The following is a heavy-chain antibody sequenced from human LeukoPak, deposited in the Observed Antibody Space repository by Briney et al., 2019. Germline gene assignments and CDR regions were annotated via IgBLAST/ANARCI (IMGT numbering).Heavy chain of an antibody. Sequence: GESLKISCKGSGYRVTSYWIAWVRQMPGKGLEWMGIIYPDDSDIRYSPSFQGQVTISADKSISTAYLQWSSLKASDTARYYCARLGQQLNSDYYGMDVWGQGTTVTVSS. CDR2: IYPDDSDI. J-gene: IGHJ6*02. V-gene: IGHV5-51*01. CDR3: ARLGQQLNSDYYGMDV. D-gene: IGHD1-1*01. CDR1: GYRVTSYW.